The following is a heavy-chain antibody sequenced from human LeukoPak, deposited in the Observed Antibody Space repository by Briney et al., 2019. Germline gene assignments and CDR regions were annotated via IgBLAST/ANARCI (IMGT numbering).Heavy chain of an antibody. V-gene: IGHV1-2*02. CDR1: GYTFTGYY. CDR2: INPNSGGT. D-gene: IGHD3-22*01. J-gene: IGHJ4*02. CDR3: ARVYYYDSSGYSHALFDY. Sequence: ASVKVSCKASGYTFTGYYLHWVRQAPGQGLEWMGWINPNSGGTNYAQKFQGRVTMTRDTSISTAYMELSRLRSDDTAVYHCARVYYYDSSGYSHALFDYWGQGTLVTVSS.